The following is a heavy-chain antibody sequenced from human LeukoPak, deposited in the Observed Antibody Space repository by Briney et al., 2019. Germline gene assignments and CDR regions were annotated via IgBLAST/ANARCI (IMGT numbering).Heavy chain of an antibody. J-gene: IGHJ4*02. CDR3: ARETAMVFHYFDY. CDR1: GFTFSSYS. CDR2: ISSSSSYI. Sequence: PGGSLRLSCAASGFTFSSYSMNWVRQAPGKGLEWVSSISSSSSYIYYADSVKGRFTISRDNAKNSLYLQMNSLRAEDTAVYYCARETAMVFHYFDYWGQGTLVTVSS. V-gene: IGHV3-21*01. D-gene: IGHD5-18*01.